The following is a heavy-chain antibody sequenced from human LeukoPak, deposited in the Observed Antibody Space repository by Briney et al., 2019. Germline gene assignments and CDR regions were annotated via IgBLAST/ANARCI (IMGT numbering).Heavy chain of an antibody. CDR3: ARAYGSGTYLDY. Sequence: GASVKVSCKASGYTFTSYGISWVRQAPGQGLAWMGCISAYNGNTNYPQNLQGRVTMTTDTSTSTTYMELRSLRSDDTAVYYCARAYGSGTYLDYWGQGTLVTVSS. D-gene: IGHD3-10*01. J-gene: IGHJ4*02. CDR1: GYTFTSYG. CDR2: ISAYNGNT. V-gene: IGHV1-18*01.